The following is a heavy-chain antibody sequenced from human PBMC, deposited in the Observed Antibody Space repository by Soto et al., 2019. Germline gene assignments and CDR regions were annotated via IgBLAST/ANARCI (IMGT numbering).Heavy chain of an antibody. CDR2: IYYSGST. D-gene: IGHD3-3*01. J-gene: IGHJ5*02. CDR1: GGSISSGDYY. V-gene: IGHV4-30-4*01. CDR3: ARENYDFWSGYYYNWFDP. Sequence: SETLSLTCTVSGGSISSGDYYWSWIRQPPGKGLEWIGYIYYSGSTNYNPSLKSRVTISVDKSKNQFSLKLSSVTAADTAVYYCARENYDFWSGYYYNWFDPWGQGTLVTVSS.